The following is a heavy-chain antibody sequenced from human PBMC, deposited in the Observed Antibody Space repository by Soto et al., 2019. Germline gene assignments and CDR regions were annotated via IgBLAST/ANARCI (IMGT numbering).Heavy chain of an antibody. V-gene: IGHV1-24*01. D-gene: IGHD6-19*01. Sequence: ASVKVSCKVSGFTLTELSMYWVRQAPGKGLEWMGGFDPEDGETIYAQRFQGRVTMTEDTSTDTASMELSSLTSDDTAVYYCATGSSGWLDYWGQGTLVTVSS. CDR1: GFTLTELS. J-gene: IGHJ4*02. CDR3: ATGSSGWLDY. CDR2: FDPEDGET.